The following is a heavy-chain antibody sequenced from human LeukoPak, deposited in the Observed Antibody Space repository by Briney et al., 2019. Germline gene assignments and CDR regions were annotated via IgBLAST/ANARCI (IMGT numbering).Heavy chain of an antibody. CDR3: AGTLGYCSGGSCSSSYYDSSGPPIR. CDR2: ISSSSSYI. CDR1: GFTFSNYS. J-gene: IGHJ4*02. D-gene: IGHD2-15*01. Sequence: GGSLRLSCAASGFTFSNYSMNWVRQTPGKGLEWVSSISSSSSYIYYADSVKGRFTISRDTAKNSLYLQMNSLRAEDTAVYYCAGTLGYCSGGSCSSSYYDSSGPPIRWGQGTLVTVSS. V-gene: IGHV3-21*01.